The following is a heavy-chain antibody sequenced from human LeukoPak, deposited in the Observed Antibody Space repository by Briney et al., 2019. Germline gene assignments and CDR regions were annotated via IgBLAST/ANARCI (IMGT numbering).Heavy chain of an antibody. CDR1: GFTFSSYS. J-gene: IGHJ4*02. CDR2: ISSSSSYI. CDR3: ARVRTSQYDYVWGSYRSPSYFDY. D-gene: IGHD3-16*02. V-gene: IGHV3-21*01. Sequence: GGSLRLSCAASGFTFSSYSMNWVRQAPGKGLEWVSSISSSSSYIYYADSVKGRFTISRDNAKNSLYRQMNSLRAEDTAVYYCARVRTSQYDYVWGSYRSPSYFDYWGQGTLVTVSS.